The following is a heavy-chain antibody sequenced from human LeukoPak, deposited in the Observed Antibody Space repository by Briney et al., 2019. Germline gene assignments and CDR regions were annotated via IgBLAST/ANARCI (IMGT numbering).Heavy chain of an antibody. V-gene: IGHV5-10-1*01. CDR2: IDPSDSYT. Sequence: GESLQISCQGSGYSFTSYWISWVRQMPGKGLEWMGRIDPSDSYTNYSPSFQGHVTISADKSISTAYLQWSSLKASDTAMYYCARQYYGSGSYYNVGYYYYGMDVWGKGTTVTVSS. CDR1: GYSFTSYW. D-gene: IGHD3-10*01. J-gene: IGHJ6*04. CDR3: ARQYYGSGSYYNVGYYYYGMDV.